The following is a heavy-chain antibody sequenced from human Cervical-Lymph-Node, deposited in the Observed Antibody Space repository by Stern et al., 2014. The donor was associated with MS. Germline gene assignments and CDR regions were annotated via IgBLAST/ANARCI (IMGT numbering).Heavy chain of an antibody. CDR1: GGSISSYY. J-gene: IGHJ4*02. V-gene: IGHV4-59*01. CDR3: ARAWGNYYDSSGFDY. CDR2: IYYSGST. D-gene: IGHD3-22*01. Sequence: QVQLQESGPGLVKPSETLSLTCTVSGGSISSYYWSWIRQPPGKGLEWIGYIYYSGSTNYTPSLKSRVTISVDTSKNQFSLKLSSVTAADTAVYYCARAWGNYYDSSGFDYWGQGTLVTVSS.